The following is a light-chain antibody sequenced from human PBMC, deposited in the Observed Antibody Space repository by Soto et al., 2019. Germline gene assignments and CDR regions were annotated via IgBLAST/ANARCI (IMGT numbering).Light chain of an antibody. V-gene: IGLV2-14*01. CDR3: TSSTTGSLYV. CDR2: EVS. J-gene: IGLJ1*01. CDR1: SSDVGGYKY. Sequence: QSVLTQPASVSGSPGQSITISCTGSSSDVGGYKYVSWYQQHPGKAPKLMIFEVSNRPSGVSNRFSGSKSGNTASLTISGLQAEDEADYFCTSSTTGSLYVFGTGTKLTV.